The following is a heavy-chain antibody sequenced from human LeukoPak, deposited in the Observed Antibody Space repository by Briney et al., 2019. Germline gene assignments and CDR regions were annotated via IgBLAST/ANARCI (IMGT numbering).Heavy chain of an antibody. CDR3: AREGVLGAFDI. D-gene: IGHD2/OR15-2a*01. J-gene: IGHJ3*02. CDR2: IYYSGST. Sequence: SETLSLTCTVSGGSLSSDGYYWSWIRQHPGKGLEWIGYIYYSGSTYYNPSLKSRVTISVDTSKNQFSLKLSSVTAADTAVYYCAREGVLGAFDIWGQGKMATVSS. CDR1: GGSLSSDGYY. V-gene: IGHV4-31*03.